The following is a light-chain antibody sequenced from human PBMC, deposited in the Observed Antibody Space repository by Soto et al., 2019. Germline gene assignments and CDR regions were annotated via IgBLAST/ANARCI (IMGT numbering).Light chain of an antibody. Sequence: EIVLTQSPGTLSLSPGERATLSCRASQSVSNNYLAWYQQKPGQAPRLLIYGASNRATGIPDRISGSGSGTDFTLSISRLEPEDYAVYYCQQYGSAGTFGPGTKVEIK. CDR3: QQYGSAGT. J-gene: IGKJ1*01. CDR2: GAS. CDR1: QSVSNNY. V-gene: IGKV3-20*01.